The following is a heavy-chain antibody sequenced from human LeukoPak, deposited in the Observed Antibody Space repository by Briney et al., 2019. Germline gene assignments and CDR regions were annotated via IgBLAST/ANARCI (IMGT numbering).Heavy chain of an antibody. CDR3: ARVLSSSSPWLDP. D-gene: IGHD6-6*01. V-gene: IGHV1-2*02. CDR1: GYTFTGYY. J-gene: IGHJ5*02. CDR2: INPNSGGT. Sequence: ASVKVSCKASGYTFTGYYMHWVRQAPGQGLEWMGWINPNSGGTNYAQKFQGRVTMTRDTSISTAYMELSRLRSDDTAVYYCARVLSSSSPWLDPWGQGTLVTVSS.